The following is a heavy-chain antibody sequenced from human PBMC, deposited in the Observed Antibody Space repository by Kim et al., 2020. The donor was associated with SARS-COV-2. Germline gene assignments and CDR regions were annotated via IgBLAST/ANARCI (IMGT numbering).Heavy chain of an antibody. Sequence: RINGRLTITMDTTASATYLELSSLTSEDTAVYYCARGGPFSGSGSPFDYWGQGTLVTVSS. J-gene: IGHJ4*02. D-gene: IGHD3-10*01. V-gene: IGHV1-3*01. CDR3: ARGGPFSGSGSPFDY.